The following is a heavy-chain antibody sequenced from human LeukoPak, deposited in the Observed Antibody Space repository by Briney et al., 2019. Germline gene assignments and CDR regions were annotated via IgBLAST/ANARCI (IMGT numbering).Heavy chain of an antibody. V-gene: IGHV4-30-4*08. D-gene: IGHD1-26*01. CDR1: GGSISSGDYY. CDR3: ARVSGSYPYYFDY. J-gene: IGHJ4*02. Sequence: NTSETLSLTCTVSGGSISSGDYYWSWIRQPPGKGLEWIGYIYYSGSTYYNPSLRSRVTISVDTSKNQFSLKLSSVTAADTAVYYCARVSGSYPYYFDYWGQGTLVTVSS. CDR2: IYYSGST.